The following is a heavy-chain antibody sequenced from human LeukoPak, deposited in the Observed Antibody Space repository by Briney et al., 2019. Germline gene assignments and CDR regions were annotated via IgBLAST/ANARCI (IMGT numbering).Heavy chain of an antibody. D-gene: IGHD4-17*01. CDR3: ARGLRGGYGDYYYYYYMDV. Sequence: ASVKVSCKASGYTFTSYAMNWVRQAPGQGLEWMGWINTNTGNPTYAQGFTGRFVFSLDTSVSTEYLQISSLKAEDTAVYYCARGLRGGYGDYYYYYYMDVWGKGTTVTVSS. J-gene: IGHJ6*03. V-gene: IGHV7-4-1*02. CDR1: GYTFTSYA. CDR2: INTNTGNP.